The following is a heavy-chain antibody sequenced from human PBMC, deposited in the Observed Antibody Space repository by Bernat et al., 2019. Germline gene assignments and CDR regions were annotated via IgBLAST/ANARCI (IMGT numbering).Heavy chain of an antibody. CDR2: INPNSGGT. J-gene: IGHJ4*02. V-gene: IGHV1-2*06. Sequence: QVQLVQSGAEVKKPGASVKVSCKASGYTFTDYNVHWVRQAPGQGLEWMGQINPNSGGTNYAQKFQGRVTMTRDTSISTAYMELSRLRSDDTAVYYCARAEVGGFAAGDYWGQGTLVTVSS. D-gene: IGHD1-26*01. CDR1: GYTFTDYN. CDR3: ARAEVGGFAAGDY.